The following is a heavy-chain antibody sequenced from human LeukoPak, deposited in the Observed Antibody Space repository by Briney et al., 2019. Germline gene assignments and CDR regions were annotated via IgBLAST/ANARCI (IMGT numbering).Heavy chain of an antibody. J-gene: IGHJ6*02. CDR2: IRDSGGST. V-gene: IGHV3-23*01. Sequence: GGSLRLSCAASGFSFSSYAMSWVRQAPGKGLEWVSDIRDSGGSTYYADSVKGRFTISRDNSKNTLYLQMNSLRAEDTAVYYCAKALGYYGSGSYRNNYGMDVWGQGTTVTVSS. CDR1: GFSFSSYA. D-gene: IGHD3-10*01. CDR3: AKALGYYGSGSYRNNYGMDV.